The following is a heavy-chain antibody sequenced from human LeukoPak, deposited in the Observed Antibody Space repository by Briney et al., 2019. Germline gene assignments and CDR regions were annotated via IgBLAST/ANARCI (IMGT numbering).Heavy chain of an antibody. Sequence: SETLTLTCAFYGGSFSGYYWSWIRQPPGKGLEWIGKINHSGSTNYNPSLKGRVTISVDTSKNQFSLKLSSVTAAERGVYYCASQVKGVLDYWGQGTLVTVSS. J-gene: IGHJ4*02. CDR3: ASQVKGVLDY. D-gene: IGHD1-1*01. CDR2: INHSGST. V-gene: IGHV4-34*01. CDR1: GGSFSGYY.